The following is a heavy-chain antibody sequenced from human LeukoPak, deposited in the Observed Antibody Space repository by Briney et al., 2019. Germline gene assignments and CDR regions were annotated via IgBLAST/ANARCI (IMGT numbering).Heavy chain of an antibody. CDR3: ARADHDSSGYSLTYYFDY. J-gene: IGHJ4*02. V-gene: IGHV3-64*01. CDR2: ISSNGGST. Sequence: GGSLRLSCAASGFTFSSYAMHWVRQAPGKGLEYVSAISSNGGSTYYANSVKGRFTISRDNSKNTLYLQMGSLRAEDMAVYYCARADHDSSGYSLTYYFDYWGQGTLVTVSS. CDR1: GFTFSSYA. D-gene: IGHD3-22*01.